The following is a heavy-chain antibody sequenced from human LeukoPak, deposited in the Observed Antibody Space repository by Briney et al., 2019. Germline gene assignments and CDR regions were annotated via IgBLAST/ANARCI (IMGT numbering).Heavy chain of an antibody. CDR3: ARGLAEAYDYNWFDP. V-gene: IGHV4-61*02. CDR2: IYPSGST. D-gene: IGHD5-12*01. Sequence: PSETLSLTCTVSGASLSSGSYYWSWIRQPAGKGLEWIGRIYPSGSTNYNPSLKRRATISADTSKNQFSLNLSSVTAADTAVYYCARGLAEAYDYNWFDPWGLGTLVTVSS. CDR1: GASLSSGSYY. J-gene: IGHJ5*02.